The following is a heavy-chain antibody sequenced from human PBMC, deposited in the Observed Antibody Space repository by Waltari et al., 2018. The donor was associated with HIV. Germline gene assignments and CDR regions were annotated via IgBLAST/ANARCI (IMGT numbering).Heavy chain of an antibody. CDR3: SYSSSTWCAP. CDR2: INPNRGGT. CDR1: GYTFTGYY. Sequence: QVQLVQSGAEVKKPGASVKVSCKASGYTFTGYYMHWVRQAPGQGLEWMGRINPNRGGTNYAQKFQGSVSMTRDTSISTAYMELSRLRSDDTAVYDCSYSSSTWCAPWGQGTMVTVSS. V-gene: IGHV1-2*06. J-gene: IGHJ5*02. D-gene: IGHD6-6*01.